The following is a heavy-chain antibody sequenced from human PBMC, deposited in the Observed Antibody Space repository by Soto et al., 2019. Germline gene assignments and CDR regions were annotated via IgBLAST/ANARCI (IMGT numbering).Heavy chain of an antibody. D-gene: IGHD6-13*01. Sequence: GGSLRLSCAASGFTFSSYWMHWVRQAPGKGPVWVSRINSDGSSTSYADSVKGRFTISRDNAKNTLYLQMNSLRAEDTAVYYCARGEQQLIDAFDIWGQGTMVTVSS. V-gene: IGHV3-74*01. CDR2: INSDGSST. CDR1: GFTFSSYW. CDR3: ARGEQQLIDAFDI. J-gene: IGHJ3*02.